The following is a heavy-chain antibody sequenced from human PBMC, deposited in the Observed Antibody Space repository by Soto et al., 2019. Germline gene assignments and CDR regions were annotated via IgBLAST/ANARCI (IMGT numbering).Heavy chain of an antibody. D-gene: IGHD3-10*02. Sequence: SVEVSWAACGSALTGYYIQWVRQAPGQGREWMGIVNPGDGSTRYAQMFQDRVTMMRDTSTSTIYMELSSLRSEDTAVYYCARSYVQNRPIDYWGQGTPVPGSS. CDR2: VNPGDGST. CDR1: GSALTGYY. J-gene: IGHJ4*02. CDR3: ARSYVQNRPIDY. V-gene: IGHV1-46*01.